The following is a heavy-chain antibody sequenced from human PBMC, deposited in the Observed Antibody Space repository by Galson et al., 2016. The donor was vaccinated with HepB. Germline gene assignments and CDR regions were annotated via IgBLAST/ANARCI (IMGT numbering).Heavy chain of an antibody. CDR3: ASRKGRMTGLDY. Sequence: SLRLSCEASEFTFSIYAMYWVRQAPGKGLEWVSTIAHNEDITHCADSVKGRFTISRDRSKNMMYLQMNSLGVDDAAVYYCASRKGRMTGLDYWGQGTLVTVSS. CDR2: IAHNEDIT. J-gene: IGHJ4*02. CDR1: EFTFSIYA. V-gene: IGHV3-23*01. D-gene: IGHD1-14*01.